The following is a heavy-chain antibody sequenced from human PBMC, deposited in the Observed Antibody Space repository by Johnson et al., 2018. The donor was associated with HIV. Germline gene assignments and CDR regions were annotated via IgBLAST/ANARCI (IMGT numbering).Heavy chain of an antibody. J-gene: IGHJ3*02. CDR2: ISWNSGSI. CDR3: ASLAYCGGDCYRTYHDAFDI. D-gene: IGHD2-21*02. Sequence: LVESGGGVVRPGGSLRLSCAASGFTFNDYAMHWVRQAPGKGLEWVSGISWNSGSIGYADSVKGRFTISRDNAKNSLYLQMNSLKTEDTAVYYCASLAYCGGDCYRTYHDAFDIWGQGTMVTVSS. V-gene: IGHV3-9*01. CDR1: GFTFNDYA.